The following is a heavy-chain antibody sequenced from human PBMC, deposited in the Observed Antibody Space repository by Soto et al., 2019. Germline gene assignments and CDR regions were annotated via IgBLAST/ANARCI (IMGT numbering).Heavy chain of an antibody. CDR3: AKDRLPPLITIFGATPLDY. Sequence: QVQLVESGGGVVQPGRSLRLSCAASGFTFSSYGMHWVRQAPGKGLEWVAVISYDGSNKYYADSVKGRFTISRDNSKNTLYLQMNSLRAEDTAVYYCAKDRLPPLITIFGATPLDYWGQGTLVTVSS. D-gene: IGHD3-3*01. V-gene: IGHV3-30*18. CDR2: ISYDGSNK. CDR1: GFTFSSYG. J-gene: IGHJ4*02.